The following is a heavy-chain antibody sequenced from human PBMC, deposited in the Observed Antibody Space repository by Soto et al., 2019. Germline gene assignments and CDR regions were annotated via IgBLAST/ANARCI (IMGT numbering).Heavy chain of an antibody. CDR2: INPNSGGT. CDR1: GYTFTGYY. D-gene: IGHD1-20*01. V-gene: IGHV1-2*04. J-gene: IGHJ1*01. Sequence: ASVKVSSKASGYTFTGYYMHWVRQAPGQGLEWMGWINPNSGGTNYAQKFQGWVTMTRDTSISTAYMELSRLRSDVTAVYYCARGINGTEPDAEYFQHWGQGTLVTVSS. CDR3: ARGINGTEPDAEYFQH.